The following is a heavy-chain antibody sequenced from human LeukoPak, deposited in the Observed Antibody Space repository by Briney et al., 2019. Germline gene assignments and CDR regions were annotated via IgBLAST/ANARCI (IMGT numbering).Heavy chain of an antibody. J-gene: IGHJ4*02. V-gene: IGHV3-53*01. D-gene: IGHD3-22*01. CDR2: IHSGGST. CDR1: GFTVGSNY. Sequence: GGSLRLSCAASGFTVGSNYMNWVRQAPGKGLEWVSVIHSGGSTYYADSVKGRFTISRDNPKNTLYLQMNSLRAEDTAVYYCARHDSSGYSFDYWGQGTLVTVSS. CDR3: ARHDSSGYSFDY.